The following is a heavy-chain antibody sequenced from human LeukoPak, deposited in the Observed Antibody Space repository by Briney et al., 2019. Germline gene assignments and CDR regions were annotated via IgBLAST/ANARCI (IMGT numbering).Heavy chain of an antibody. Sequence: GGSLRLSCAASGFPFSSYWMSWVRQAPGKGLEWVANIRHDGSETYYVDSLRGRFTISRDNAKNSLYLQMNSLRGEDTAVYYCARDKLNGDSRFDYWGQGTLVTVSS. CDR3: ARDKLNGDSRFDY. CDR1: GFPFSSYW. D-gene: IGHD4-17*01. CDR2: IRHDGSET. J-gene: IGHJ4*02. V-gene: IGHV3-7*03.